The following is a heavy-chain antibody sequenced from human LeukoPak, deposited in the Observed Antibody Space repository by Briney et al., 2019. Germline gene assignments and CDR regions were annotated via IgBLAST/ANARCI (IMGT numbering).Heavy chain of an antibody. CDR2: IRYDGSNK. Sequence: GSLRLSCAASGFTFSSYGMHWVRQAPGKGLEWVAFIRYDGSNKYYADSVKGRFTTSRDNSKNTLYLQMNSLRAEDTAVYYCAKDSVTGDSEYFQHWGQGTLVTVSS. J-gene: IGHJ1*01. CDR3: AKDSVTGDSEYFQH. V-gene: IGHV3-30*02. D-gene: IGHD2-21*02. CDR1: GFTFSSYG.